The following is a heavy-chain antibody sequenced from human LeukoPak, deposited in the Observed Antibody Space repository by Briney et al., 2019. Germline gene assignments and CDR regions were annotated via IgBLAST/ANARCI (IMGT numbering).Heavy chain of an antibody. J-gene: IGHJ6*02. CDR1: GYTFTGYY. CDR2: INPNSGGT. V-gene: IGHV1-2*04. CDR3: ARDVAIAAADKYYYYGVDV. D-gene: IGHD6-13*01. Sequence: VKVSCKASGYTFTGYYMHWVRQAPGQGLEWMGWINPNSGGTNYAQKFQGWVTMTRDTSISTAYMELSRLRSDDTAVYYCARDVAIAAADKYYYYGVDVWGQGTTVTISS.